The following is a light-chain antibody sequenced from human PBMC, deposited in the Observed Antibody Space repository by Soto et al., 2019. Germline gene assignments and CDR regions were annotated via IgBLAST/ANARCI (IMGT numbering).Light chain of an antibody. CDR1: QSVSSY. Sequence: EIVFTQSPSTLSLYPGERATLSCRASQSVSSYLAWYQQKPGQAPRLLIYDASNRATGIPARFSGSGSGTDFTLTISSLEPEDFAVYYCQQRSNWPRGTFGQGTRLEIK. CDR3: QQRSNWPRGT. V-gene: IGKV3-11*01. J-gene: IGKJ5*01. CDR2: DAS.